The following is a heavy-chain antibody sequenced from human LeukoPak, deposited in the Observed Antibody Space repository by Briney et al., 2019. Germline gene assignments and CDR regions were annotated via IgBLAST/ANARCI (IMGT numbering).Heavy chain of an antibody. CDR2: ISAYNGNT. CDR3: ARDYGEMATTGYYYYGMDV. CDR1: GYTFTSYG. D-gene: IGHD5-24*01. J-gene: IGHJ6*02. V-gene: IGHV1-18*01. Sequence: GASVKVSCKASGYTFTSYGISWVRQAPGQGLEWMGWISAYNGNTNYAQKLQGRVTMTTDTSTSTAYMELRSLRSDDTAVYYCARDYGEMATTGYYYYGMDVWGQGTTVTGSS.